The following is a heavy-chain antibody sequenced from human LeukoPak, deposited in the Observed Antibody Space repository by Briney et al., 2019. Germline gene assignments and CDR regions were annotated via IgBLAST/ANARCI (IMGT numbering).Heavy chain of an antibody. Sequence: GGSQRPFCPASGFTFSSYSMNSARQAPGKGLEWVSSISSSSSYTYYADSVKGRFTISRDNAKNSLYLQMNSLRAEDTAVYYCARDIYDFWSGYYYYYYGMDVWDQGTTVTVSS. CDR1: GFTFSSYS. V-gene: IGHV3-21*01. J-gene: IGHJ6*02. CDR3: ARDIYDFWSGYYYYYYGMDV. D-gene: IGHD3-3*01. CDR2: ISSSSSYT.